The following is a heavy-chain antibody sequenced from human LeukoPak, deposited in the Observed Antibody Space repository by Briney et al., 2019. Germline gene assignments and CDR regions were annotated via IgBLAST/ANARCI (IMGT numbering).Heavy chain of an antibody. V-gene: IGHV4-61*02. D-gene: IGHD1-26*01. CDR3: ATTTIRLGF. CDR2: IYTSGST. CDR1: GGSISSGSDY. J-gene: IGHJ4*02. Sequence: SETLSLTCTVSGGSISSGSDYWSWIRQPAGKGLEWIGRIYTSGSTNYNPSLKSRVTISVDTSKNQFSLKLSSVTAADTAVYYCATTTIRLGFWGQGTLVTVSS.